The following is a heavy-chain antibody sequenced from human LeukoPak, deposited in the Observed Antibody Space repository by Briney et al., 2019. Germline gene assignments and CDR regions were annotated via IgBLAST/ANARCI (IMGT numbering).Heavy chain of an antibody. D-gene: IGHD3-10*01. Sequence: PSETLSLTCAVYGGSFSGYYWSWIRQPPGKGLEWIGEINHSGSTNYNPSLKSRVTISVDTSKNQFSLKLSSVTAADTAVYYCARDAGGHREIDYWGQGTLVTVSS. CDR3: ARDAGGHREIDY. CDR1: GGSFSGYY. J-gene: IGHJ4*02. CDR2: INHSGST. V-gene: IGHV4-34*01.